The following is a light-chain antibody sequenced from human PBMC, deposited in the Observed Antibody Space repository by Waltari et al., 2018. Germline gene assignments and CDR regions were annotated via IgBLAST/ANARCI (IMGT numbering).Light chain of an antibody. J-gene: IGKJ2*01. Sequence: EIVLTQSPGTLSLSPGERATLSLRASQSVSSSSSAWYQQKPHQAPRLLIYGASNRANGIPDRFSGSASGTDFTLTISRLEPEDFAVYYCQHYGSSPYTFGQGTKLEIK. CDR3: QHYGSSPYT. CDR1: QSVSSSS. CDR2: GAS. V-gene: IGKV3-20*01.